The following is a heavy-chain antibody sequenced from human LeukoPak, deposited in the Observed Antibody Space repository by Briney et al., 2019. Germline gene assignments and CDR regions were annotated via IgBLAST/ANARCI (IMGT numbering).Heavy chain of an antibody. CDR1: GYTFTSYG. V-gene: IGHV1-18*01. Sequence: GASVRVSCKASGYTFTSYGISWVGQAPGQGLEWRGWISAYNGNTNYAQKLQGRVTVTTDTSTSTAYMELRSLRSDDTAVYYCARGRNKAMASYGMDVWGQGTTVTVSS. CDR2: ISAYNGNT. CDR3: ARGRNKAMASYGMDV. J-gene: IGHJ6*02. D-gene: IGHD5-18*01.